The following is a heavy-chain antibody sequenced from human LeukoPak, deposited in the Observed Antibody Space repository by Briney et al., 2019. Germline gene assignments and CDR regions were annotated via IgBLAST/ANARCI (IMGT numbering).Heavy chain of an antibody. CDR3: AIFGVAGTAATDY. CDR1: GYTFTGYY. J-gene: IGHJ4*02. CDR2: INPNSGGT. Sequence: ASVKVSCKASGYTFTGYYMRWVRQAPGQGLEWMGWINPNSGGTNYAQKFQGRVTMTRDTSISTAYLELSRLRSDDTAVYYCAIFGVAGTAATDYWGQGTLVTVSS. D-gene: IGHD6-19*01. V-gene: IGHV1-2*02.